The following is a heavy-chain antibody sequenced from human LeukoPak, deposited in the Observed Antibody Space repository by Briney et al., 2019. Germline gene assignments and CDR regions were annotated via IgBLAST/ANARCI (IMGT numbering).Heavy chain of an antibody. CDR1: GGSISTYY. V-gene: IGHV4-4*07. J-gene: IGHJ5*02. D-gene: IGHD2-8*01. CDR2: IYISGTT. CDR3: ARERTSCTNGVCRTPRWFDP. Sequence: LETLSLTCTVSGGSISTYYWTWIRQPAGKGLEWIGHIYISGTTNYSPSLNSRVTMSVDTSKNQFSLKLSSVTAADTAVYYCARERTSCTNGVCRTPRWFDPWGQGILVTVSS.